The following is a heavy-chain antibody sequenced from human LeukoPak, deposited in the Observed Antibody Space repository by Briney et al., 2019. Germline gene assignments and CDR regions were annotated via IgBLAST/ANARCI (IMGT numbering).Heavy chain of an antibody. CDR3: ARAFHGEHFDY. J-gene: IGHJ4*02. CDR2: ISSSGTYV. Sequence: GGSLRLSCAASGFTFSRYSISWVRQAPGRGLEWVSSISSSGTYVYYADSVKGRFTISRDNAQISLYLQMNSLRAEDTAVYYCARAFHGEHFDYWGQGTLVTVSS. D-gene: IGHD4-17*01. CDR1: GFTFSRYS. V-gene: IGHV3-21*04.